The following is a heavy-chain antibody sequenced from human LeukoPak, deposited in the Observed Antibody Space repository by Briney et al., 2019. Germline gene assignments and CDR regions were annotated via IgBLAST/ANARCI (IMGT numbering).Heavy chain of an antibody. Sequence: GASVKVSCKASGYTFTSYGISWVRQAPGQGLEWMGWISAYNGSTNYAQKLQGRVTMTTDTSTSTAYMELRSLRSDDTAAYYCARANMITFGGVIVLDAFDIWGQGTMVTVSS. V-gene: IGHV1-18*01. J-gene: IGHJ3*02. CDR3: ARANMITFGGVIVLDAFDI. D-gene: IGHD3-16*02. CDR2: ISAYNGST. CDR1: GYTFTSYG.